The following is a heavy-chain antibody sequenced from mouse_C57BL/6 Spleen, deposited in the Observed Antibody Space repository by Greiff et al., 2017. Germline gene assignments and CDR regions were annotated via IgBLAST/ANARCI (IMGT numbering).Heavy chain of an antibody. J-gene: IGHJ1*03. CDR3: ARNYGSRYWYFDV. V-gene: IGHV1-42*01. Sequence: VQLQQSGPELVKPGASVKISCKASGYSFTGYYMNWVKQSPEKSLEWIGEINPSTGGTTYNQKFKAKATLTVDKSSSTAYMQLKSLTSEDSAVYYCARNYGSRYWYFDVWGTGTTVTVSS. CDR1: GYSFTGYY. CDR2: INPSTGGT. D-gene: IGHD1-1*01.